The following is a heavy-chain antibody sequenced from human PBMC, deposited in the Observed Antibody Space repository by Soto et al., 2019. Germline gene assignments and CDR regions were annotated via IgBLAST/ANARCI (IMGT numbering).Heavy chain of an antibody. V-gene: IGHV4-34*01. Sequence: PSETLSLTCAVYGGSFSGYYWSWIRQPPGKGLEWIGEINHSGSTNYNPSLKSRVTISVDTSKNQFSLKLSSVTAADTAVYYCGRGKGLGDLPFFDYGGRGTRVPV. D-gene: IGHD3-16*01. J-gene: IGHJ4*02. CDR3: GRGKGLGDLPFFDY. CDR2: INHSGST. CDR1: GGSFSGYY.